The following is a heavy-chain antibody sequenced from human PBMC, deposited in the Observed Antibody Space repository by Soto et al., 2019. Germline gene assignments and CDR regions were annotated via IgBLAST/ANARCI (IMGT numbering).Heavy chain of an antibody. CDR1: GYTFTSYA. CDR3: ARDLGGWTDY. CDR2: INAGNGNT. V-gene: IGHV1-3*01. D-gene: IGHD6-19*01. Sequence: GALVKVSCKASGYTFTSYAMQWVRQAPGQRLEWMGWINAGNGNTKYSQKFQGRVTITSDTSASTDYMELSSLRSEDTAVYYCARDLGGWTDYWGQGTLVTVSS. J-gene: IGHJ4*02.